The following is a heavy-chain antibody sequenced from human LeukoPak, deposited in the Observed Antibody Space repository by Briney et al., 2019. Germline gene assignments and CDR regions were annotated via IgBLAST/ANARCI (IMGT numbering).Heavy chain of an antibody. J-gene: IGHJ4*02. Sequence: SKTLSLTCTVSGGSISSSTYYWGWIRQPPGKGLEWIGSIYYSGSTYYNPSLKSRVTISLDTSKNQFSLKLSSVTAADTAVYYCARETNHARYSSSWYYFDYWGQGTLVTVSS. V-gene: IGHV4-39*07. D-gene: IGHD6-13*01. CDR2: IYYSGST. CDR1: GGSISSSTYY. CDR3: ARETNHARYSSSWYYFDY.